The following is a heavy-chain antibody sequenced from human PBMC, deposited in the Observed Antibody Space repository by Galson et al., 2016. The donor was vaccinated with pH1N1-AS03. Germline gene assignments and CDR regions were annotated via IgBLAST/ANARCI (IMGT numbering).Heavy chain of an antibody. CDR2: ISFDGTNK. CDR1: GFTISNFG. D-gene: IGHD3/OR15-3a*01. CDR3: ANDFNYDFWSGYSFY. V-gene: IGHV3-30*18. Sequence: SLRLSCAASGFTISNFGMLWVRQAPGQGLEWVAIISFDGTNKYYADSVKGRFSISRDNSKNTLFLQMSALRAEDTAVYYCANDFNYDFWSGYSFYLGQGALVTVSS. J-gene: IGHJ4*02.